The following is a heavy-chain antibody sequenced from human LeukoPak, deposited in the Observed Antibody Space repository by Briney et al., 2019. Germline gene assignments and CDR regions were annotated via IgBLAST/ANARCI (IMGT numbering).Heavy chain of an antibody. J-gene: IGHJ6*02. V-gene: IGHV5-51*01. CDR2: IYPADSNT. Sequence: GESLKISCKGSGYSFTNYWIGWVRQMPGKGLEWMGIIYPADSNTRYSPSFQGQVTISADKSISTAYLQWSSLKASDTAMYYCASSIAAAGNRRYYYYGMDVWGQGTTVTVSS. D-gene: IGHD6-13*01. CDR3: ASSIAAAGNRRYYYYGMDV. CDR1: GYSFTNYW.